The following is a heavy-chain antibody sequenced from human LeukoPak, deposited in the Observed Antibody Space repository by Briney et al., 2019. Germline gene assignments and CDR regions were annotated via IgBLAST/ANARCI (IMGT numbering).Heavy chain of an antibody. CDR1: GISFSRYA. CDR2: INGDARYL. D-gene: IGHD2-15*01. Sequence: PGGSLRLSCAASGISFSRYAPTWVRQAPGKGLEWVSYINGDARYLYYADSVKGRFTISRDNAKNSLYLQMNSLRAEDTALYYCAREDGYGAFDIWGQGSMVTVSS. CDR3: AREDGYGAFDI. V-gene: IGHV3-21*01. J-gene: IGHJ3*02.